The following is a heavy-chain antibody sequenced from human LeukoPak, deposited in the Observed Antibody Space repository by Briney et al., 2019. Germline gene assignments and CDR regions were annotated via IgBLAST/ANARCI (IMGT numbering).Heavy chain of an antibody. D-gene: IGHD3-10*01. CDR2: INHSGST. J-gene: IGHJ5*02. Sequence: PSETLSLTCAVYGGSFSGYYWSWIRQPPGKGLEWIGEINHSGSTNYNPSLKSRVTISVDTSKNQFSLKLSSVTAADTAVYCCATSSHLYGSGSPNWFDPWGQGTLVTVSS. CDR1: GGSFSGYY. CDR3: ATSSHLYGSGSPNWFDP. V-gene: IGHV4-34*01.